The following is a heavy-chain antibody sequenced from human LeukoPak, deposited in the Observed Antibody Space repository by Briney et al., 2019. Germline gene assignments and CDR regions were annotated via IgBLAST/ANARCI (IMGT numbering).Heavy chain of an antibody. CDR3: ARDSIVVVPAALYYMDV. D-gene: IGHD2-2*01. J-gene: IGHJ6*03. CDR1: GYTFTCYG. Sequence: ASVKVSCKASGYTFTCYGISWVRQAPGQGLEWMGWISAYNGNTNYAQKLQGRVTMTTDTSTSTAYMELRSLRSDDTAVYYCARDSIVVVPAALYYMDVWGKGTTVTVSS. V-gene: IGHV1-18*01. CDR2: ISAYNGNT.